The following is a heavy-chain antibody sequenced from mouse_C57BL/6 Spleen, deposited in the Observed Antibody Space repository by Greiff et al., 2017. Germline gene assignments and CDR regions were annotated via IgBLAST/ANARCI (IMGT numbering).Heavy chain of an antibody. Sequence: DVHLVESGGGLVKPGGSLKLSCAASGFTFSSYAMSWVRQTPEKRLEWVATISDGGSYTYYPDNVKGRFTISRDNAKNNLYLQMSHLKSEDTAMYYCARDPTEGYAMDYWGQGTSVTVSS. CDR1: GFTFSSYA. D-gene: IGHD1-1*01. V-gene: IGHV5-4*01. CDR2: ISDGGSYT. CDR3: ARDPTEGYAMDY. J-gene: IGHJ4*01.